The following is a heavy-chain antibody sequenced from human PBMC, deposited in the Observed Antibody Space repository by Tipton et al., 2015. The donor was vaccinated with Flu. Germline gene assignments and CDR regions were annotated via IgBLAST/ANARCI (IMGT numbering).Heavy chain of an antibody. D-gene: IGHD1-26*01. CDR1: GYTFTGYY. V-gene: IGHV1-2*02. Sequence: QLVQSGAEVKKPGASVKVSCKASGYTFTGYYMHWVRQAPGQGLEWMGWINPNSGGTNYAQKFQGRVTMTTDTSTTTGYMELRSLRSDDTAVYYCARGGSPLGWFDPWGQGTLVTVSS. CDR2: INPNSGGT. CDR3: ARGGSPLGWFDP. J-gene: IGHJ5*02.